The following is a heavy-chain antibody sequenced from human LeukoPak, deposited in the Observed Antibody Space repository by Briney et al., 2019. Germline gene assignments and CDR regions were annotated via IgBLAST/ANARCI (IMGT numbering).Heavy chain of an antibody. CDR2: INPSGGST. Sequence: ASVTVSCKASGYTFTSYYMHWVRQAPGQGLEWMGIINPSGGSTSYAQKLQGRVTMTTDTSTSTAYMELRSLRSDDTAVYYCARDSLLWFGERFDYWGQGTLVTVSS. D-gene: IGHD3-10*01. J-gene: IGHJ4*02. CDR3: ARDSLLWFGERFDY. V-gene: IGHV1-46*01. CDR1: GYTFTSYY.